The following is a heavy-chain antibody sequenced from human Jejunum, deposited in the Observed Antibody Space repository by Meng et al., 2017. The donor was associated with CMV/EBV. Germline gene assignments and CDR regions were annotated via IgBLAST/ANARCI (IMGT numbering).Heavy chain of an antibody. CDR2: ISWNGGSV. CDR1: GFTFDDYV. Sequence: SGFTFDDYVMHWVRQAPGRGLGWVSGISWNGGSVAYADSVKGRFTISRDNARNSLYLQMNSLSAEDTALYYCAKGLYATGWYSFDYWGQGTLVTVSS. V-gene: IGHV3-9*01. J-gene: IGHJ4*02. CDR3: AKGLYATGWYSFDY. D-gene: IGHD6-19*01.